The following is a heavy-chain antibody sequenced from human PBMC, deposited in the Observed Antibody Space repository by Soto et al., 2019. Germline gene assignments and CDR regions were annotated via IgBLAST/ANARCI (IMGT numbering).Heavy chain of an antibody. Sequence: ASVKVSCKASGYTFTSYGISWVRQAPGQGLEWMGWISAYNGNTNYAQKLQGRVTMTTDTSTSTAYMELRSLRSDDTAVYYCARDMSPTGYCSSTSCYWTEYFQHWGQGTLVTVSS. J-gene: IGHJ1*01. CDR2: ISAYNGNT. CDR1: GYTFTSYG. V-gene: IGHV1-18*01. CDR3: ARDMSPTGYCSSTSCYWTEYFQH. D-gene: IGHD2-2*03.